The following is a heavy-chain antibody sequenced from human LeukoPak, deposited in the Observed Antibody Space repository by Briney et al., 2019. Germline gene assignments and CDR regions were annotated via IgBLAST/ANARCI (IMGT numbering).Heavy chain of an antibody. J-gene: IGHJ4*02. Sequence: SVKVSCKASGGTFSSYAISWVRQAPGQGLEWMGGIIPIFGTANYAQKLQGRFTITADESTRRAYMELSSLRSEDTAVYYCARAQPGLRLGFDYWGQGTLVTVSS. CDR2: IIPIFGTA. CDR3: ARAQPGLRLGFDY. CDR1: GGTFSSYA. V-gene: IGHV1-69*13. D-gene: IGHD3-16*01.